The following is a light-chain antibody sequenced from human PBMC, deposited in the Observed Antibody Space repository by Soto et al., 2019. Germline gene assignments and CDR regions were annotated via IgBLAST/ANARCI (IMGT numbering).Light chain of an antibody. J-gene: IGKJ1*01. V-gene: IGKV3-20*01. CDR3: QQYHIWPSWT. CDR2: GAS. CDR1: QSVSSSY. Sequence: IVFTQSPGTLSLSPGERATLSCTASQSVSSSYLAWYQQKPGQAPRLLIYGASRRATGIPDRFSGSGSGSDFTLTISSLQSEDFAVYFCQQYHIWPSWTFGQGTKVDIK.